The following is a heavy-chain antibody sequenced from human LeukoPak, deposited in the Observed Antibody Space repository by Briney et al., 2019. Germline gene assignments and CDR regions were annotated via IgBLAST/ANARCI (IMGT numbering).Heavy chain of an antibody. CDR3: AINGFSSGWYEPYYFDN. V-gene: IGHV3-48*03. CDR1: GFPFSSYE. D-gene: IGHD6-19*01. CDR2: ISSSGNAI. Sequence: GGSLRLSCAASGFPFSSYEMNWVRQAPGKGLEGVSYISSSGNAIYYADSVEGRFTISRDNAKNSLYLQMNSLRAEDMAVYYCAINGFSSGWYEPYYFDNWGQGTLVTVSS. J-gene: IGHJ4*02.